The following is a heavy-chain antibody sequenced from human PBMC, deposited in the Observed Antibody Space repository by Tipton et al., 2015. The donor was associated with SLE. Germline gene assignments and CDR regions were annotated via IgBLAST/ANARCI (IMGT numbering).Heavy chain of an antibody. Sequence: SLRLSCAASGFSFSFYSMNWVRQAPGKGLEWVSAISGSGGSTHYADSVKGRFTISRDNSKNTLYLQMNSLRADDTAVYYCTARTSRPGIAVAAYFDYWGQGTLVTVSS. D-gene: IGHD6-19*01. V-gene: IGHV3-23*01. CDR1: GFSFSFYS. CDR3: TARTSRPGIAVAAYFDY. J-gene: IGHJ4*02. CDR2: ISGSGGST.